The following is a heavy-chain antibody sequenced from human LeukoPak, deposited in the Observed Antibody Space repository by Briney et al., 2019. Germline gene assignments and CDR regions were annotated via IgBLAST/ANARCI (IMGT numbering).Heavy chain of an antibody. V-gene: IGHV4-59*08. Sequence: SETLSLTCTVSGGSISSYYWSWIRQPPGKGLEWIGYIYYSGSTNYNPSLKSRVTISVDTSKNQFSLKLSSVTAADTAVYYCARLSYDSSGSYYFDCWGQGTLVTVSS. D-gene: IGHD3-22*01. CDR2: IYYSGST. CDR3: ARLSYDSSGSYYFDC. J-gene: IGHJ4*02. CDR1: GGSISSYY.